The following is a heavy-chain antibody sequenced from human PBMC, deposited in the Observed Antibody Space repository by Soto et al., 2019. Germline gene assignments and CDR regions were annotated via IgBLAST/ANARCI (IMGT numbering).Heavy chain of an antibody. CDR1: GDSVSSNSAA. V-gene: IGHV6-1*01. D-gene: IGHD3-3*01. J-gene: IGHJ6*02. Sequence: QVQLQQSGPGLVKPSQTLSLTCAISGDSVSSNSAAWNWIRQSPSRGLEWLGRTYYRSKWYNDYAVSVKSRITINPDTSKNQFSLQLNSVTPEDTAVYYCARVLYYDFWSSVYGRGYGMDVWGQGTTVTVSS. CDR2: TYYRSKWYN. CDR3: ARVLYYDFWSSVYGRGYGMDV.